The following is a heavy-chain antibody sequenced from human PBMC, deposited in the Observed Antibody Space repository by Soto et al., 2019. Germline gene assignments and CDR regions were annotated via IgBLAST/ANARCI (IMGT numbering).Heavy chain of an antibody. J-gene: IGHJ3*02. CDR2: ISWNSRIL. D-gene: IGHD3-3*01. V-gene: IGHV3-9*01. CDR3: VKDGLTSIFVQVYGGVVI. CDR1: GFTFDDYP. Sequence: EVQLVESGGDLVQPGRSLRLSCAASGFTFDDYPMHWVRQAPGKGLEWVSGISWNSRILGYADSVRGRFSISRDNAKKSLYLQLNVLRPEDTALYFCVKDGLTSIFVQVYGGVVIWGRGTMVTVSS.